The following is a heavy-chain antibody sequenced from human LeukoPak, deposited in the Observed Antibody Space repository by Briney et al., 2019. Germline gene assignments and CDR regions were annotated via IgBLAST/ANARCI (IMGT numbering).Heavy chain of an antibody. V-gene: IGHV5-51*01. J-gene: IGHJ5*02. CDR3: ARQRRAAVGIDP. CDR2: IYPGDSDT. CDR1: GFNFNNYW. D-gene: IGHD6-13*01. Sequence: GESLKISCEASGFNFNNYWVGWVRQMPGKGLEWMGIIYPGDSDTRYSPSFQGQVTISADKSISTAYLQWSSLKASDTAMYYCARQRRAAVGIDPWGQGTLVTVSS.